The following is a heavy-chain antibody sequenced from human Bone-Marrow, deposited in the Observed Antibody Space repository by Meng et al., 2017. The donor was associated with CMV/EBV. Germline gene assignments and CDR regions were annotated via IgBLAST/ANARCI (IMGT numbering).Heavy chain of an antibody. CDR1: GGSISSSSYY. CDR2: IYYSGST. D-gene: IGHD2-2*01. Sequence: SETLSLTCTVSGGSISSSSYYWGWIRQPPGKGLEWIGSIYYSGSTYYNPSLKSRVTISVDTSKNQFSLKLSSVTAADTAVHYCARDFRGGQPAAMYKWFDPWGQGTLVTVSS. J-gene: IGHJ5*02. CDR3: ARDFRGGQPAAMYKWFDP. V-gene: IGHV4-39*07.